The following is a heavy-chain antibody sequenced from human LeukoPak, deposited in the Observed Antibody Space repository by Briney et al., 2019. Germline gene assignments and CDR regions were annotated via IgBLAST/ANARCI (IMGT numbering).Heavy chain of an antibody. V-gene: IGHV4-4*09. Sequence: SETLSLTCTVSGGSISSYYWSWIRQPPGKGLEWIGYTYISGSTNYNTSLKSRVIISGDTSKNQFSLKLSSVTAADTAVYYCARGISISWFDPWGQGTLVTVSS. CDR3: ARGISISWFDP. CDR1: GGSISSYY. J-gene: IGHJ5*02. CDR2: TYISGST. D-gene: IGHD2-21*01.